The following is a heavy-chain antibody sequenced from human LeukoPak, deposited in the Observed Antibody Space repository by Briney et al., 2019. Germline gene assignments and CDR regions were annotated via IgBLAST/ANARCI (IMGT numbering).Heavy chain of an antibody. J-gene: IGHJ5*02. CDR3: ARHRTYYGFWSGYNPGWFDP. CDR1: GYSFTSYW. Sequence: GESLKISCKGSGYSFTSYWIGWVRQMPGKGLEWMGIIYPGDSDTRYSPSFQGQVTISADKSISTAYLQWSSLKASDTAMYYCARHRTYYGFWSGYNPGWFDPWGQGTLVTVSS. D-gene: IGHD3-3*01. V-gene: IGHV5-51*01. CDR2: IYPGDSDT.